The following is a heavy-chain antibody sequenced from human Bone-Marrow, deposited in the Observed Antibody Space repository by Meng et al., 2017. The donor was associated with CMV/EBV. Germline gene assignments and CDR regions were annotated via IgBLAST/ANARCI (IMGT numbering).Heavy chain of an antibody. CDR2: IGTSGYTI. CDR3: ARDLQYAHSPGVFDD. D-gene: IGHD2-2*01. Sequence: GESLKISCAVSGFTFSSYWMSWVRQAPGKGLEWISYIGTSGYTIYYADSVQGRFTMPRDNAKKSVYLQMDSLGVEDTAVYYCARDLQYAHSPGVFDDWGQGVMVTVSS. CDR1: GFTFSSYW. J-gene: IGHJ4*02. V-gene: IGHV3-48*03.